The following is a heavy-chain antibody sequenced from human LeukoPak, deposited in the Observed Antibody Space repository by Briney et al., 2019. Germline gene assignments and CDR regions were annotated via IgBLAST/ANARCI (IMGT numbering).Heavy chain of an antibody. CDR1: AYTLTDLS. Sequence: GASVKVSCKVSAYTLTDLSIHWVRQAPGKGLEWMGGFDPEDDETVYAQKFQGRVTMTEDSSTDTAYMELSSLRSEDTAVYYCATDLLGLRSFDYWGQGTLVTASS. V-gene: IGHV1-24*01. CDR2: FDPEDDET. J-gene: IGHJ4*02. D-gene: IGHD3-16*01. CDR3: ATDLLGLRSFDY.